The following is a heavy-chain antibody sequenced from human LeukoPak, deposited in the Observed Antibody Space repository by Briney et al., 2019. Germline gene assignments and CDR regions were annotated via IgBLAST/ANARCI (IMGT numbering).Heavy chain of an antibody. CDR2: INPSGGST. CDR1: GYTFTNYY. V-gene: IGHV1-46*01. Sequence: ASVKVSCKASGYTFTNYYLHWVRQATGQGLEWMGIINPSGGSTSYAQKFQGRVTMTRDTSTSTVYMELSSLRSEDTAVYYCARANYYASGSRYYYYGMDVWGQGTTVTVSS. CDR3: ARANYYASGSRYYYYGMDV. D-gene: IGHD3-10*01. J-gene: IGHJ6*02.